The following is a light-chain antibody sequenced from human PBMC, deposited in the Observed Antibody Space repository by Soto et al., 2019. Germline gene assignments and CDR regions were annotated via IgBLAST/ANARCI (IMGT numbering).Light chain of an antibody. CDR3: QNWGTGFQV. Sequence: QLVLTQSPSASASLGASVKLTCTLSSGHSSYAIAWHQKQPGKAPRYLMDLNNDGSHTKGDGIPDRCSGSSSGAERYLIISSLQSEDEADYYCQNWGTGFQVFGGGTQLTVL. V-gene: IGLV4-69*01. CDR2: LNNDGSH. CDR1: SGHSSYA. J-gene: IGLJ2*01.